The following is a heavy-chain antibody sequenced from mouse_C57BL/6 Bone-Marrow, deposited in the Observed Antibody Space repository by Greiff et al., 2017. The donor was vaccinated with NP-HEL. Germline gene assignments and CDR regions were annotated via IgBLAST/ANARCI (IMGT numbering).Heavy chain of an antibody. D-gene: IGHD4-1*01. V-gene: IGHV1-19*01. Sequence: EVKLVESGPVLVKPGASVKMSCKASGYTFTDYYMNWVKQSHGKSLEWIGVINPYNGGTSYNQKFKGKATLTVDKSSSTAYMELNSLTSEDSAVYYCASGTGAYWGQGTLVTVSA. CDR2: INPYNGGT. J-gene: IGHJ3*01. CDR3: ASGTGAY. CDR1: GYTFTDYY.